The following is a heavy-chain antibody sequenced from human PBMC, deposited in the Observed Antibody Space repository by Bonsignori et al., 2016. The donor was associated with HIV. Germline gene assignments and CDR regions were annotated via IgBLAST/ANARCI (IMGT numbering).Heavy chain of an antibody. V-gene: IGHV4-30-4*08. J-gene: IGHJ4*02. Sequence: QVQLQESGPGLVRPSQTLSLICTVSGDSITSPEHYWTWVRQSPGKGLEWLGYIHYSGATSYKPSLNNRLSMSFDASRRQFSLRLTSVTAADTAVYYCARVGLDLCFGCFDSWAGNPVTVSS. CDR1: GDSITSPEHY. CDR2: IHYSGAT. D-gene: IGHD3/OR15-3a*01. CDR3: ARVGLDLCFGCFDS.